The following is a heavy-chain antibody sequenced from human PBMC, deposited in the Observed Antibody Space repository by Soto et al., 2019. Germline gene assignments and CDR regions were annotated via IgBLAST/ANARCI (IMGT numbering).Heavy chain of an antibody. D-gene: IGHD6-13*01. J-gene: IGHJ4*02. CDR3: TPHSSSWPTEFDY. V-gene: IGHV3-73*01. CDR2: IRSKANSYAT. Sequence: GGSLRLSCAASGYTFSGSAMDWVRQASRKGLEWVGRIRSKANSYATAYAASVKGRFTISRDDSKNTAYLQMNSLKTEDTAVYYCTPHSSSWPTEFDYWGQGTLVTVSS. CDR1: GYTFSGSA.